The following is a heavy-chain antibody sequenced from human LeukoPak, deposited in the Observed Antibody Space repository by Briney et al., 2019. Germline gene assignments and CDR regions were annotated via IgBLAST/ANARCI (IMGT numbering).Heavy chain of an antibody. CDR1: GFTFSDYY. D-gene: IGHD3-22*01. Sequence: GGSLRLSCAASGFTFSDYYMSWVRQAPGKGLEWISFVSTSDTTISYADSVKGRFTTSRDNAKNSLYLQMNGLRAEDTAVYYCARTYDSSGYYPYYYYYYMDVWGKGTTVTASS. CDR3: ARTYDSSGYYPYYYYYYMDV. CDR2: VSTSDTTI. J-gene: IGHJ6*03. V-gene: IGHV3-11*04.